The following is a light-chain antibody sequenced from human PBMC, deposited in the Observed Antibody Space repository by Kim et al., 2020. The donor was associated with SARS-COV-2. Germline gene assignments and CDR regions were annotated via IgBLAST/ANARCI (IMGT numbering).Light chain of an antibody. V-gene: IGLV3-27*01. Sequence: PGKTARMACLGDVGAKKKDARWFRQRPGQGRVLVIYKDSERPSGIPERFSGSSSGTTVTLTISGAQVEDEADYYCYSAADNNLDWVFGGGTKLTVL. CDR3: YSAADNNLDWV. CDR2: KDS. CDR1: VGAKKKD. J-gene: IGLJ3*02.